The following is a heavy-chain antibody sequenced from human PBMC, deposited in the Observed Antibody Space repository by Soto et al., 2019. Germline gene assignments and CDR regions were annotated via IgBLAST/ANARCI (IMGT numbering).Heavy chain of an antibody. CDR2: ISSSSSYI. V-gene: IGHV3-21*01. Sequence: GGSLRLSCAASGFTFSSYSMNWVRQAPGKGLEWVSSISSSSSYIYYADSVKGRFTISRDNAKNSLYLQMNSLRAEDTAVYYCARGDWLYSSSHYYGMDVWGQGTTVTVSS. CDR1: GFTFSSYS. D-gene: IGHD6-6*01. J-gene: IGHJ6*02. CDR3: ARGDWLYSSSHYYGMDV.